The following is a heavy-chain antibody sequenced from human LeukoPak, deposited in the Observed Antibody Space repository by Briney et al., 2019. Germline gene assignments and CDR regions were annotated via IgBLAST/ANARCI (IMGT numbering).Heavy chain of an antibody. V-gene: IGHV1-18*01. CDR3: AMIPYCTTATCYYFDY. D-gene: IGHD2-2*01. CDR1: GYTFTTYG. J-gene: IGHJ4*02. CDR2: ISAYSGNT. Sequence: ASVKVSCKTSGYTFTTYGISWVRQAPGQGLEWMGWISAYSGNTNYAQKVQGRVTMTTDTSTSTAYMELRSLRSDDTAVYYYAMIPYCTTATCYYFDYWGQGTLVTVSS.